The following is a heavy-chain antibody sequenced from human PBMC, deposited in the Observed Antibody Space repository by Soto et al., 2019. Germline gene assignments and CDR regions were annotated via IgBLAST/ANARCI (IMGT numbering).Heavy chain of an antibody. V-gene: IGHV1-69*13. Sequence: SVKVSCKASGGTFSSYAISWVRQAPGQGLEWMGGIIPIFGTANYAQKFQGRVTITADESTSTAYMELSSLRSEDTAVYYCARSYTIFGVVTALRYYYYGMDVWGQGTTVTVSS. J-gene: IGHJ6*02. CDR2: IIPIFGTA. D-gene: IGHD3-3*01. CDR3: ARSYTIFGVVTALRYYYYGMDV. CDR1: GGTFSSYA.